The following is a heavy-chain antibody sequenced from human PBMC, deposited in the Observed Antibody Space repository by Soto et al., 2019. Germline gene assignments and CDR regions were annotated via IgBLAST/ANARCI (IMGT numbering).Heavy chain of an antibody. CDR3: ARPTRDFFGSGSYAY. Sequence: EVQRVESGGGLVQPGGSLRLSCAASGFSFSTYWMSWVRQAPGKGLEWVANINQDGSENYYADSLKGRFTVSRDNAENSLYVQMNSLRAEDTAVYYCARPTRDFFGSGSYAYWGQGTLVTVSS. V-gene: IGHV3-7*01. D-gene: IGHD3-10*01. CDR1: GFSFSTYW. J-gene: IGHJ4*02. CDR2: INQDGSEN.